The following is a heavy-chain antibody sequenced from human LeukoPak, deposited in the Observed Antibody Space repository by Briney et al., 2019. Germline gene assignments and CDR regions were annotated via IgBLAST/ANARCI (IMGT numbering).Heavy chain of an antibody. CDR1: GGSISSYY. CDR2: IYYSGST. Sequence: SSETLSLTCTVSGGSISSYYWSWIRQPPGKGLEWIGYIYYSGSTNYNPSLKSRVTISVDTSKNQFSLKLSSVTAADTAVYYCARGGMVRGVITRPNYFDYWGQGTLVTVSP. D-gene: IGHD3-10*01. J-gene: IGHJ4*02. CDR3: ARGGMVRGVITRPNYFDY. V-gene: IGHV4-59*01.